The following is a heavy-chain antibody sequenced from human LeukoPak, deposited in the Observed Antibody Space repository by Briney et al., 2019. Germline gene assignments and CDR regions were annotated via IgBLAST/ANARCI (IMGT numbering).Heavy chain of an antibody. CDR2: ISAYNGNT. CDR3: ARGPAGTPPFDY. CDR1: GGTFSSYA. V-gene: IGHV1-18*01. J-gene: IGHJ4*02. D-gene: IGHD1-1*01. Sequence: ASVKVSCKASGGTFSSYAISWVRQAPGQGLEWMGWISAYNGNTNYAQKLQGRVTMTTDTSTSTAYMELRSLRSDDTAVYYCARGPAGTPPFDYWGQGTLVTVSS.